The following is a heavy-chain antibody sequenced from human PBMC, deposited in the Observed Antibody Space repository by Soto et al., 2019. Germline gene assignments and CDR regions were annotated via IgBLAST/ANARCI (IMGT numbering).Heavy chain of an antibody. CDR3: ARPLYSSSGY. Sequence: SVKVSCKASGYIFTGYYMHWVRQAPGQGLEWMGWINPNSGGTNYAQRFQGRVTMTRDTSISTAYMELSRLRSDDTAVYYCARPLYSSSGYWGQGTLVTVSS. J-gene: IGHJ4*02. CDR2: INPNSGGT. V-gene: IGHV1-2*02. CDR1: GYIFTGYY. D-gene: IGHD6-19*01.